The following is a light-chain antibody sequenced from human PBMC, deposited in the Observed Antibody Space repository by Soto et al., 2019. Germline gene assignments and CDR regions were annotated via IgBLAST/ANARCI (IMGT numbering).Light chain of an antibody. CDR2: GAS. V-gene: IGKV3-15*01. J-gene: IGKJ1*01. CDR3: QQYNNSPT. Sequence: EIVMTQSPATLSLSPGERATLSCRASQSVSSNLAWYHQKPGQAPRLLIYGASTRATGIPARFSGSGSGTEFTLTIRSLQSEDFSFYYCQQYNNSPTFGQGTKVEIK. CDR1: QSVSSN.